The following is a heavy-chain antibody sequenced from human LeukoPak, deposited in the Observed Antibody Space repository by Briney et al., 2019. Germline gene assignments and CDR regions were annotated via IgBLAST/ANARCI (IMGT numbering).Heavy chain of an antibody. CDR3: ARDLQSGSSFDY. D-gene: IGHD1-26*01. CDR2: ISYDGSNK. Sequence: GGSLRLSCAASGFTFSSYAMHWVRQAPGKGLEWVAVISYDGSNKYYADSVKGRFTISRDNTKNTLYLQMNSLRAEDTAVYYCARDLQSGSSFDYWGQGTLVTVSS. V-gene: IGHV3-30*04. J-gene: IGHJ4*02. CDR1: GFTFSSYA.